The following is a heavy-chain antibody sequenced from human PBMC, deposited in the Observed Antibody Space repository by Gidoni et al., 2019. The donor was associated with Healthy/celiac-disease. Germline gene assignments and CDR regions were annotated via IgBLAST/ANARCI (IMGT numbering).Heavy chain of an antibody. CDR3: AKDRKQQLVRYYYYGMDV. J-gene: IGHJ6*02. CDR1: GFTFSSYD. Sequence: QVQLVESGGGVVQPGRSLRLSCAASGFTFSSYDMHWVRQAPGKGLEWVAVISYDGSNKYYADSVKGRFTISRDNSKNTLYLQMNSLRAEDTAVYYCAKDRKQQLVRYYYYGMDVWGQGTTVTVSS. CDR2: ISYDGSNK. D-gene: IGHD6-13*01. V-gene: IGHV3-30*18.